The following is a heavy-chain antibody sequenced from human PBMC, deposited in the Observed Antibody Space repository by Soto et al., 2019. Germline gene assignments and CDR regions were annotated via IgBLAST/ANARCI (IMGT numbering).Heavy chain of an antibody. CDR3: ARSSITMVRGVPSYYYYGMDV. V-gene: IGHV3-48*02. J-gene: IGHJ6*02. D-gene: IGHD3-10*01. CDR2: ISSSSSTI. CDR1: GFTFSSYS. Sequence: GGSLRLSCAASGFTFSSYSMNWVRQAPGKGLEWVSYISSSSSTIYYADSVKGRFTISRDNAKNSLYLQMNSLRDEATAVYYCARSSITMVRGVPSYYYYGMDVWGQGTTVTVSS.